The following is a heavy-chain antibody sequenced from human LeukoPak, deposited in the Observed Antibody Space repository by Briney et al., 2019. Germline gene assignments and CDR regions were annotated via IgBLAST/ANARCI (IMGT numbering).Heavy chain of an antibody. CDR2: IIPIFGTA. CDR3: ARETARVTMVRESLVYWFDP. J-gene: IGHJ5*02. CDR1: GYTFTSYG. Sequence: VASVKVSCKASGYTFTSYGISWVRQAPGQGLEWMGGIIPIFGTANYAQKFQGRVTITTDESTSTAYMELSSLRSEDTAVYYCARETARVTMVRESLVYWFDPWGQGTLVTVSS. V-gene: IGHV1-69*05. D-gene: IGHD3-10*01.